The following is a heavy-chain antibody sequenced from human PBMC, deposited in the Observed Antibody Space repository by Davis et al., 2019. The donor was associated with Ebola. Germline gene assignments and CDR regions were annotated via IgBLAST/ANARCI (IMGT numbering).Heavy chain of an antibody. Sequence: ASVKVSCKASGYTFTNYYMHWVRQAPGQGLEWMGWIGAYNGKRNYAQKVQGRVTMTTDTSTSTAYMDLRSLRSDDTAVYYCARVISAGEVYFDHWGQGTLVTVSS. CDR2: IGAYNGKR. D-gene: IGHD3-16*01. J-gene: IGHJ4*02. CDR3: ARVISAGEVYFDH. V-gene: IGHV1-18*04. CDR1: GYTFTNYY.